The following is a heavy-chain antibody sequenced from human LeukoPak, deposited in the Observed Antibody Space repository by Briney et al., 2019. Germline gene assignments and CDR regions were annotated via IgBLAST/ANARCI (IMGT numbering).Heavy chain of an antibody. J-gene: IGHJ5*02. CDR1: GYTFAGYY. D-gene: IGHD3-10*01. V-gene: IGHV1-2*02. Sequence: EASVKVSCKASGYTFAGYYIHWVRQAPGQGLECMGWINPNSGGTNYAQKFQGRGTMTRDTSISTAYMELSRLRSDDTAVYYCARGGSGSYFSWLDPWGQGTLVTVSS. CDR2: INPNSGGT. CDR3: ARGGSGSYFSWLDP.